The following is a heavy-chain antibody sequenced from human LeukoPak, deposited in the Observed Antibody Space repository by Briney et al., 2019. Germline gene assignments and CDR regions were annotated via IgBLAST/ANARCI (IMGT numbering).Heavy chain of an antibody. CDR1: GYTFTGYY. V-gene: IGHV1-2*02. CDR2: INPNSGGT. Sequence: ASVKVSCKASGYTFTGYYMHWVRQAPGQGLEWMGWINPNSGGTNYAQKFQGRVTMTRDTSISTAYMELSGLRSDDTAVYYCAKIGGDDYGGTPEDYWGQGTLVTVSS. CDR3: AKIGGDDYGGTPEDY. D-gene: IGHD4-23*01. J-gene: IGHJ4*02.